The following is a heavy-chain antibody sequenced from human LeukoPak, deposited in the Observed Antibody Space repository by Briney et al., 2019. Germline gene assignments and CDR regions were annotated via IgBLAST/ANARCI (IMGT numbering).Heavy chain of an antibody. CDR3: ATDVTGTAPYDF. V-gene: IGHV1-24*01. J-gene: IGHJ4*02. Sequence: ASVKVSCKVSGYTLTELYMHWVRQAPGKGLEWMGGFDPEDGETIYAQKFQGRVTMTEDTSTDTAYMELSGLTSDDAAVYYCATDVTGTAPYDFWGQGTLVTVS. CDR1: GYTLTELY. D-gene: IGHD1-1*01. CDR2: FDPEDGET.